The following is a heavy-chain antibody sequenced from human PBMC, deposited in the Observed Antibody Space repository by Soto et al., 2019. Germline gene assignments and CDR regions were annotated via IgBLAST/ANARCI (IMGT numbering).Heavy chain of an antibody. D-gene: IGHD6-6*01. CDR2: ISAHTGNT. CDR1: GYTFTSYG. Sequence: QVHLVQSGAEVKKPGASVKVSCKGSGYTFTSYGITGVRQAPGQGLEWMGWISAHTGNTDYGQKLQGSVTVTRDTSTSTAYMELSSLRSDDTAVYYCARGRDGDYWGQGALVTVSS. CDR3: ARGRDGDY. J-gene: IGHJ4*02. V-gene: IGHV1-18*01.